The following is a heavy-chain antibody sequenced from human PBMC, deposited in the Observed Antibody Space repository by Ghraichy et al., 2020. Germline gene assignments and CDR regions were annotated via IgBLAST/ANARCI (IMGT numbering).Heavy chain of an antibody. Sequence: SETLSLTCAVYGGSFSGYYWSWIRQPPGKGLEWIGEINHSGSTNYNPSLKSRVTISVDTSKNQFSLKLSSVTAADTAVYYCARGKGAYCGGDCYLRGWFDTWGQGTLVTVSS. J-gene: IGHJ5*02. CDR1: GGSFSGYY. CDR3: ARGKGAYCGGDCYLRGWFDT. V-gene: IGHV4-34*01. CDR2: INHSGST. D-gene: IGHD2-21*02.